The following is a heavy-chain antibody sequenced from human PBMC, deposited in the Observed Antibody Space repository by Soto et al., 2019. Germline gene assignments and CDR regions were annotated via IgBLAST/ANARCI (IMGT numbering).Heavy chain of an antibody. Sequence: QVQLVQSGAEVKKPGASLKVSCKASGYTFSSHGISWVRQAPGQGLEWMGWMSSPNGNPKYAQKFQDRVTMTTDTSTRTAYMELRSLRSDDTAVYYCARPLPGAGAGAFDIWGQGTMVTVSS. CDR1: GYTFSSHG. CDR2: MSSPNGNP. J-gene: IGHJ3*02. V-gene: IGHV1-18*01. D-gene: IGHD1-26*01. CDR3: ARPLPGAGAGAFDI.